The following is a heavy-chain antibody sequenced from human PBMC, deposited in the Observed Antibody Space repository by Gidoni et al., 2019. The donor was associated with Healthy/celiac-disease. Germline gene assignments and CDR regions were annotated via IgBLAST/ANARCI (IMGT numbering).Heavy chain of an antibody. J-gene: IGHJ6*02. CDR2: IYTSGST. Sequence: QVQLQESGPGLVKPSQTLSLTCTVSGGSISSGSYYWSWIRQPAGKGLEWIGRIYTSGSTNYNPSLKSRVTISVDTSKNQFSLKLSSVTAADTAVYYCARDRTGNYYGMDVWGQGTTVTVSS. CDR3: ARDRTGNYYGMDV. V-gene: IGHV4-61*02. CDR1: GGSISSGSYY. D-gene: IGHD3-10*01.